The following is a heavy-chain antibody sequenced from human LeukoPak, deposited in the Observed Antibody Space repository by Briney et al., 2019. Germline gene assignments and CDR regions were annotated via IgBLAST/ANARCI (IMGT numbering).Heavy chain of an antibody. CDR2: IWYDGSNK. V-gene: IGHV3-33*01. J-gene: IGHJ3*02. Sequence: PGRSLRLSCAASGFTFSSYGMHWVRHAPGKGLEWVAVIWYDGSNKYYVDSVKGRFTISRDNSKNTLYLQMDSLRAEDTAVYYCARAFYSNGDADAFHIWGQGTMVTVSS. D-gene: IGHD4-17*01. CDR1: GFTFSSYG. CDR3: ARAFYSNGDADAFHI.